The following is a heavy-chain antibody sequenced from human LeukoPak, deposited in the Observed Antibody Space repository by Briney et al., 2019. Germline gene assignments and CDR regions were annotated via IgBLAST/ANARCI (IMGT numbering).Heavy chain of an antibody. J-gene: IGHJ5*02. CDR1: GGSISSSSYY. CDR3: ARIWYSPQRGGDWFDP. D-gene: IGHD1-1*01. Sequence: SETLSLTCTVSGGSISSSSYYWGWIRQPPGKGLEWIGGIYYSGSTYYNPSLKSRVTISVDTSKNQFSLKLSSVTAADTAVYYCARIWYSPQRGGDWFDPWGQGTLVTVSS. V-gene: IGHV4-39*01. CDR2: IYYSGST.